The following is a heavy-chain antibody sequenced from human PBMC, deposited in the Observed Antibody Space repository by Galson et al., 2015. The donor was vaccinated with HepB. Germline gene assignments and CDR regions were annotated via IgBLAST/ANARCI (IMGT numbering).Heavy chain of an antibody. CDR1: GFIFSGSA. Sequence: SLRLSCAASGFIFSGSAMHWVRQTSGKGLEWVGRIRSKANSYATAYAASVKGRFTVSRDDSKNMAYLQMNSLKTEDTAVYYCSSLRDSSGYYDDYWGQGTLVTVSS. V-gene: IGHV3-73*01. CDR3: SSLRDSSGYYDDY. J-gene: IGHJ4*02. D-gene: IGHD3-22*01. CDR2: IRSKANSYAT.